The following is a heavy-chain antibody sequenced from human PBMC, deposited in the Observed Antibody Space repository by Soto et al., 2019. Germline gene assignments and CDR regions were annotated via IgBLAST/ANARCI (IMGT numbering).Heavy chain of an antibody. Sequence: VGSLRLSGAASGFTFSSNAMSWVRQAPGKGLEWVSGISSSGGSTYYADSVKGRFTISRDNSKNMLYLQMNNLRAEDTAVYYCAKAQGGSYFDYWGQGTLVTVSS. CDR1: GFTFSSNA. J-gene: IGHJ4*02. D-gene: IGHD2-15*01. CDR3: AKAQGGSYFDY. CDR2: ISSSGGST. V-gene: IGHV3-23*01.